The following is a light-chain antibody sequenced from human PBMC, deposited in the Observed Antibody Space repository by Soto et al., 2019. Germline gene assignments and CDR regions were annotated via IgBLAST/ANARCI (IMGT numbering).Light chain of an antibody. CDR2: GAS. Sequence: IVLTQSPGTLSLSPGERATLSCRASQSVSSTYLAWYQQKPGQAPRLLIYGASSRATGIPDRFSGSGSGTDFSLIISRLEPEDFAVYYCQQYDSTPYTFGQGTKLEIK. V-gene: IGKV3-20*01. J-gene: IGKJ2*01. CDR1: QSVSSTY. CDR3: QQYDSTPYT.